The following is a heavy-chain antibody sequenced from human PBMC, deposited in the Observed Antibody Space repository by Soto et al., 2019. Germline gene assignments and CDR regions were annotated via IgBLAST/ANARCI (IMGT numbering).Heavy chain of an antibody. J-gene: IGHJ5*02. CDR3: ARDLVNGVAGAS. CDR1: GYTFTGYY. CDR2: INPNSGGT. Sequence: ASVKVSCKASGYTFTGYYMHWVRQAPGQGLEWMGWINPNSGGTNYAQKFQGRGTMTRDTSISTAYMELSRLRSDDTAVYYCARDLVNGVAGASWGQGTLVPSPQ. V-gene: IGHV1-2*02. D-gene: IGHD2-8*01.